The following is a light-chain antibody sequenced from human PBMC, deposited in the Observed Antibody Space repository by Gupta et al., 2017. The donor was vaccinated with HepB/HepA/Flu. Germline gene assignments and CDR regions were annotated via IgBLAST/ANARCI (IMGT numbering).Light chain of an antibody. Sequence: DIQLTQSPSFLSASVGDRVTITCRASQGISSYLAWYQQKPGKAPKLLIYAASTLQSGVPSRFSGSGSGTEFTLTISSLQPEDFATYDCQQLGTFGPGTKVDIK. CDR2: AAS. CDR1: QGISSY. CDR3: QQLGT. J-gene: IGKJ3*01. V-gene: IGKV1-9*01.